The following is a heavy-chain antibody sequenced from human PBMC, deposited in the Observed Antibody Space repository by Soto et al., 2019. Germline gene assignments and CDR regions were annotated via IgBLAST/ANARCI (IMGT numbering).Heavy chain of an antibody. CDR3: ARGAVYGTDHYYRGMDV. J-gene: IGHJ6*02. Sequence: PGGSLRLSCAASGFTFSSYSMNWVRQAPGKGLEWVSSISSSSSYIYYADSVKGRFTISRDNAKNSLYLQMNSLRAEDTAVYYCARGAVYGTDHYYRGMDVWGQGSPVTVSS. CDR2: ISSSSSYI. V-gene: IGHV3-21*01. CDR1: GFTFSSYS. D-gene: IGHD4-17*01.